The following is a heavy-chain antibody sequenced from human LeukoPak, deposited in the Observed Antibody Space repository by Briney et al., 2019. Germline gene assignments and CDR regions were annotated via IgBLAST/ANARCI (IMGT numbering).Heavy chain of an antibody. CDR1: GGSFSGYY. V-gene: IGHV4-34*01. CDR2: INHSGST. CDR3: ARGIDYGGNSQEFDY. J-gene: IGHJ4*02. Sequence: SETLSLTCAVYGGSFSGYYWSWIRQPPGKGLEWIGEINHSGSTNYNPSLKSRVTISVDTSKNQFSLKLSPVTAADTAVYYCARGIDYGGNSQEFDYWGQGTLVTVSS. D-gene: IGHD4-17*01.